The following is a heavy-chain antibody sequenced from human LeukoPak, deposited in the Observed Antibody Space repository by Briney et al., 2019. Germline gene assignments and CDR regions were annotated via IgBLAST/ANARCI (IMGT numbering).Heavy chain of an antibody. CDR1: GGSISSGDYY. V-gene: IGHV4-30-4*02. CDR3: ARETAMVLDY. D-gene: IGHD5-18*01. J-gene: IGHJ4*02. Sequence: PSETLSLTCTVSGGSISSGDYYWSWIRQPPGKGLEWIGYIYSSGSSYYNSSLKSRVTISADTSKNHFSLKVTSVTAADTAVYYCARETAMVLDYWGQGTLVTVSS. CDR2: IYSSGSS.